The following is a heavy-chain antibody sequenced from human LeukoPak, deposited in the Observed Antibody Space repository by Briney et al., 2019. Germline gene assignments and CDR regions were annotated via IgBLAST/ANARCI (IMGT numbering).Heavy chain of an antibody. CDR1: GGSISSYY. Sequence: SETLSLTCTVSGGSISSYYWSWIRQPPGKGLEWIGYIYYSGSTNYNPSLKSRVTISVDTSKNQFSLKLSSVTAADTAVYYCARVRDLLWFGELRSSYLDYWGQGTLVTVSS. J-gene: IGHJ4*02. CDR2: IYYSGST. CDR3: ARVRDLLWFGELRSSYLDY. D-gene: IGHD3-10*01. V-gene: IGHV4-59*01.